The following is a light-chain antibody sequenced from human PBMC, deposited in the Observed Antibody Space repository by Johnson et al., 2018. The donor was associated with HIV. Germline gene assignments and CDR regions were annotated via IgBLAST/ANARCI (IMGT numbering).Light chain of an antibody. Sequence: SVLTQPPSVSAAPGQKVTISCSGTSSNIGNNYVSWYQQLPGLAPKLLIYDNDKRPSGIPERFSASKSATSATLAITGLQTGDEADYYCGAWDSSLSASYVFGTATKVTVL. CDR2: DND. CDR1: SSNIGNNY. V-gene: IGLV1-51*01. J-gene: IGLJ1*01. CDR3: GAWDSSLSASYV.